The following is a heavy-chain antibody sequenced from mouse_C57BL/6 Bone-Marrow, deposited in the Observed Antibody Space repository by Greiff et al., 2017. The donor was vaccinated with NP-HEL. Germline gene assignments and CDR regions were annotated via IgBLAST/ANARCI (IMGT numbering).Heavy chain of an antibody. CDR2: ILPGSGST. V-gene: IGHV1-9*01. CDR3: ARREPCWFAY. CDR1: GYTFTGYW. Sequence: QVQLQQSGAELLKPGASVKLSCKATGYTFTGYWIEWVKQRPGHGLEWIGEILPGSGSTNYNEKFKGKATFTADTSSNSAYRQLSSLTTEDSASYYCARREPCWFAYWGQGTLVTVSA. J-gene: IGHJ3*01.